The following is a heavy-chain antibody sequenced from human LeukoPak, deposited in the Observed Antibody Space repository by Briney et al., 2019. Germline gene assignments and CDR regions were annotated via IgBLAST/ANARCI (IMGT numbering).Heavy chain of an antibody. CDR2: ISGSGDST. CDR3: AKGTSGWSIDY. D-gene: IGHD6-19*01. CDR1: GFTFSSYA. V-gene: IGHV3-23*01. J-gene: IGHJ4*02. Sequence: GGSLRLSCAASGFTFSSYAMSWVRQAPGKGLEWVSAISGSGDSTYYADSVKGRFTISGDNSKNTLYLQMNSLRAEDTAVYYCAKGTSGWSIDYWGQGTLVTVSS.